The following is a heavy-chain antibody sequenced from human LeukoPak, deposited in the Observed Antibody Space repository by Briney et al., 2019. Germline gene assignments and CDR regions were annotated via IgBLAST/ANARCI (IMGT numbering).Heavy chain of an antibody. V-gene: IGHV3-64D*06. CDR3: VRDLWGFDY. D-gene: IGHD1-26*01. CDR2: MGGDGVTA. J-gene: IGHJ4*02. Sequence: GGSLRLSCLASGFSFSTLAMQWVRQAPGKGLEYLAIMGGDGVTAYFEDSVKGRFTVSRDISTNTLYLQMTNLRPEDTAVYYCVRDLWGFDYWGQGTLVTVSS. CDR1: GFSFSTLA.